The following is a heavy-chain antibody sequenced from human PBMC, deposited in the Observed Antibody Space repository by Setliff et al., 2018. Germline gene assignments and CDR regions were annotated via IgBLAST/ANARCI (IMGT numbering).Heavy chain of an antibody. CDR3: ARAQVVFAISAPVWYFEF. J-gene: IGHJ2*01. D-gene: IGHD2-21*01. CDR2: INHSGST. CDR1: GGSFSNYY. V-gene: IGHV4-34*01. Sequence: SETLSLTCTVYGGSFSNYYWSWIRQPPGKGLEWIGEINHSGSTNYSPSLKSRVSISVDKSSNQFSLKLTSVTAADTAVYYCARAQVVFAISAPVWYFEFWGRGTQVTVSS.